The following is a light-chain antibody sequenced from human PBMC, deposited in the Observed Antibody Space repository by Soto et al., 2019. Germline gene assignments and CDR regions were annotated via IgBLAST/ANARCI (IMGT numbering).Light chain of an antibody. J-gene: IGKJ3*01. V-gene: IGKV3-20*01. CDR2: GAS. CDR1: QSVSSSY. CDR3: QQYGSSPFT. Sequence: ELVLTHCPGTLSLSPGDQTTLSCRASQSVSSSYLAWYQQKPGQAPRLLIYGASSRATGIPDRFSGSGSGTDFTLTISRLEPEDFAVYYCQQYGSSPFTFGPGTKVDIK.